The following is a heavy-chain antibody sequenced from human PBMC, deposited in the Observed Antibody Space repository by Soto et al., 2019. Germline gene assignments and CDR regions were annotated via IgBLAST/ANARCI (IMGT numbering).Heavy chain of an antibody. CDR2: IYYSGST. Sequence: SETLSLTCTVSGGSISSGGYYWSWIRQHPGKGLEWIGYIYYSGSTYYNPSLKSRVTISVDTSKNQFSLKLSSVTAADTAVYYCARAFTFLYSSSSDYFDYWGQGTLVTVS. J-gene: IGHJ4*02. D-gene: IGHD6-6*01. CDR3: ARAFTFLYSSSSDYFDY. V-gene: IGHV4-31*03. CDR1: GGSISSGGYY.